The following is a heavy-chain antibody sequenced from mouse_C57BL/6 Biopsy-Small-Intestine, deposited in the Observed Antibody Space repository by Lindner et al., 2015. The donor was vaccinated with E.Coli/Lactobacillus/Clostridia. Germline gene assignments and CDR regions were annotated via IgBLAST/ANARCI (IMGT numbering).Heavy chain of an antibody. CDR3: ARRGEDYFAMDY. V-gene: IGHV5-17*01. CDR2: ISRGGGTI. J-gene: IGHJ4*01. CDR1: GFTFSDYG. Sequence: VQLQESGGGLVKPGGSLKLSCAASGFTFSDYGMHWVRQAPEKGLEWIAYISRGGGTIYYADAAKGRFTISRDNAKNTLFLQMTSLRSEDTAMYFCARRGEDYFAMDYWGQGTSVTVSA.